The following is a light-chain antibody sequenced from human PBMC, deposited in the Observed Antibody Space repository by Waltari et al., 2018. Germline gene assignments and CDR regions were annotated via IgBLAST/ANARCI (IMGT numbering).Light chain of an antibody. Sequence: DIVMTQSPDSLAVSLGERATISCKSSQTVLYSSNNKTYLAWYQQKTGQPPRLPLYWASTRDSGVPAPFSCSGSGTDFSLTISSLQAEDAAVYYCQQYFDSPLTFGPGARVEI. CDR1: QTVLYSSNNKTY. CDR3: QQYFDSPLT. J-gene: IGKJ3*01. V-gene: IGKV4-1*01. CDR2: WAS.